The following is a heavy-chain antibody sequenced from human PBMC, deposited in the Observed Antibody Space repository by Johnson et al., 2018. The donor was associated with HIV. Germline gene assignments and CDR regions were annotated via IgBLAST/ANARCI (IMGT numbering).Heavy chain of an antibody. Sequence: VQLVESGGGLVQPGGSLRLSCAASGFSFSSYAMTWVRQAPGKGLEWVAALSDSSFYTYYADSVKGRFTVSRDNSRNTLYLQMGSLRAEDMAVYYCARSRFREPAAFDIWGQGTMVTVSS. J-gene: IGHJ3*02. CDR3: ARSRFREPAAFDI. D-gene: IGHD3-10*01. CDR1: GFSFSSYA. CDR2: LSDSSFYT. V-gene: IGHV3-23*04.